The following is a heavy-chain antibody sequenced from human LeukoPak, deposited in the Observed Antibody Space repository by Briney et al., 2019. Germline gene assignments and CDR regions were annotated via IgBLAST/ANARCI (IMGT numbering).Heavy chain of an antibody. J-gene: IGHJ4*02. Sequence: PSETLSLTCTVSGGSISSYYWSWIRQPAGKGLEWIGRIYTSGSTNYNPSLKSRVTMSVDTSKNQFSLKLSSVTAADTALYYCARHGWSTVTSHFDYWGQGALVTVSS. CDR3: ARHGWSTVTSHFDY. D-gene: IGHD4-17*01. CDR1: GGSISSYY. CDR2: IYTSGST. V-gene: IGHV4-4*07.